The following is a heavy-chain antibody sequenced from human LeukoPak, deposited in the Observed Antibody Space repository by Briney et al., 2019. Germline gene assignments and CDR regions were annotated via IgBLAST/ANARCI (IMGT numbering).Heavy chain of an antibody. CDR1: GFTFSSYA. CDR3: AKDWGYCGGDCYPYYFDY. J-gene: IGHJ4*02. V-gene: IGHV3-23*01. CDR2: ISGSGGST. Sequence: PGGSLRLSCAASGFTFSSYAMSWARQAPGKGLEWVSAISGSGGSTYYADSVKGRFTISRDNSKNTLYLQMNSLRAEDTAVYYCAKDWGYCGGDCYPYYFDYWGQGTLVTVSS. D-gene: IGHD2-21*02.